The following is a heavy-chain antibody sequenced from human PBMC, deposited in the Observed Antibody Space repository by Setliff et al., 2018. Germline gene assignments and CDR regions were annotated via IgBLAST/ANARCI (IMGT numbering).Heavy chain of an antibody. V-gene: IGHV1-3*01. Sequence: ASVKVSCKASGYTFTDKAIHWVRQAPGQRLEWMGWNHAGNGITEYSQDFQGRVSITRDTSASTAYMELSSVTAADTAVYYCVRQGLDTGRTRWWFDPWGQGTLVTVSS. CDR2: NHAGNGIT. CDR1: GYTFTDKA. CDR3: VRQGLDTGRTRWWFDP. J-gene: IGHJ5*02. D-gene: IGHD5-18*01.